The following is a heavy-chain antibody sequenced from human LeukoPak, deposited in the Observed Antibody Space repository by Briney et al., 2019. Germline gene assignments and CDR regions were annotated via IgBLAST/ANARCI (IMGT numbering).Heavy chain of an antibody. J-gene: IGHJ4*02. V-gene: IGHV3-48*03. D-gene: IGHD2-2*02. CDR1: GFTFNICE. CDR3: ARDLYGAFDY. Sequence: PGGSLRLSCAASGFTFNICELNWVRQAPGKGLEWISYISSRGSLIYYADSVKGRFTISRDNAQNSLYLQMNSLRAEDTAVYYCARDLYGAFDYWGQGALVTVSS. CDR2: ISSRGSLI.